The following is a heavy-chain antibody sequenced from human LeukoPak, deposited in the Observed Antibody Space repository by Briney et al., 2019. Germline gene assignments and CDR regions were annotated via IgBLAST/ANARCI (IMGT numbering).Heavy chain of an antibody. CDR2: IYDNGKT. CDR3: ARAGERGKNGYDDAFDI. D-gene: IGHD6-13*01. CDR1: GGSISSGSYY. V-gene: IGHV4-61*10. Sequence: PSETLSLACTVSGGSISSGSYYWSWIRAAGKGLEWIGYIYDNGKTKYSPSLNSRLTISIDTSRNQFSLKLSSVTPADTAIYYCARAGERGKNGYDDAFDIWGQGTMVTVSS. J-gene: IGHJ3*02.